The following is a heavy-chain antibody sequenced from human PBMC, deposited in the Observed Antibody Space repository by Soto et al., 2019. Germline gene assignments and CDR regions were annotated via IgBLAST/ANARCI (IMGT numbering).Heavy chain of an antibody. Sequence: GGSLRLSCAASGFSFSAYSMNWVRQAPGKGLEWIAYTSTSSTTKYYADSVRGRFSISRDNANDLLYLDMDKLRDEDTGIYYCVGSYSSGNWYFDYWGLGTPVTVSS. CDR2: TSTSSTTK. D-gene: IGHD3-10*01. CDR1: GFSFSAYS. J-gene: IGHJ4*02. CDR3: VGSYSSGNWYFDY. V-gene: IGHV3-48*02.